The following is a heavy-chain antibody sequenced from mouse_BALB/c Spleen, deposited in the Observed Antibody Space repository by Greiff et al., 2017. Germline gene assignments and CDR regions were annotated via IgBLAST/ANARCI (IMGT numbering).Heavy chain of an antibody. D-gene: IGHD2-2*01. V-gene: IGHV5-6-2*01. Sequence: EVKLVESGGGLVKLGGSLKLSCAASGFTFSSYYMSWVRQTPEKRLELVAAINSNGGSTYYPDTVKGRFTISRDNAKNTLYLQMSSLKSEDTALYYCARGWLRGYAMDYWGQGTSVTVSS. CDR2: INSNGGST. CDR3: ARGWLRGYAMDY. CDR1: GFTFSSYY. J-gene: IGHJ4*01.